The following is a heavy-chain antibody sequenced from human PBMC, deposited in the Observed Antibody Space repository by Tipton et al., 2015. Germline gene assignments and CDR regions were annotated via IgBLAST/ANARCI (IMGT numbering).Heavy chain of an antibody. CDR3: VRGKYFNWPDNLYNMDV. Sequence: SLRLSCVGSGFTFNTYTMHWVRQAPGKGLEWVSSISSSDTYLYYAASLKGRFTISRDNAKNSVYLQMNSLRAEDTAVYYCVRGKYFNWPDNLYNMDVWGQGTTVTVSS. D-gene: IGHD2/OR15-2a*01. J-gene: IGHJ6*02. CDR1: GFTFNTYT. V-gene: IGHV3-21*01. CDR2: ISSSDTYL.